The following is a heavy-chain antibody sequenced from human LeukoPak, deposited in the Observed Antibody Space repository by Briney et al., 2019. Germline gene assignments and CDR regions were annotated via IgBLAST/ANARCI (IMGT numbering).Heavy chain of an antibody. Sequence: ASVKVSCKASGYTFSGYQVHWLRQAPGQGLEWMGRMNPSSGVTNYAQKFQGRVTMTRDTSINTAYLDLSALKSDDTAVYYCARRAASVTLGYWGQGTLVTVSS. CDR2: MNPSSGVT. CDR3: ARRAASVTLGY. CDR1: GYTFSGYQ. D-gene: IGHD2-15*01. J-gene: IGHJ4*02. V-gene: IGHV1-2*06.